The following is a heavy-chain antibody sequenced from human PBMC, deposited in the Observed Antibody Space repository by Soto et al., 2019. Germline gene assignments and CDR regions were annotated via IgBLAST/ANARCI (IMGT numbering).Heavy chain of an antibody. CDR3: ARVPPNYDFWSSGWFDP. D-gene: IGHD3-3*01. Sequence: PSETLSLTCTVSGGSISSGGYYWSWIRQHPGKGLEWIGYIYYSGSTYYNPSLKSRVTISVDTSKNQFSLKLSSVTAADTAVYYCARVPPNYDFWSSGWFDPWGQGTLVTAPQ. CDR2: IYYSGST. CDR1: GGSISSGGYY. J-gene: IGHJ5*02. V-gene: IGHV4-31*03.